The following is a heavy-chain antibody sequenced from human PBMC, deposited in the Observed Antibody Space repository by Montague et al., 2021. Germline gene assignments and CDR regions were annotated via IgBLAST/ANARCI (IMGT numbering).Heavy chain of an antibody. J-gene: IGHJ6*02. CDR3: ARHFAGFESYYNGLDV. Sequence: SETLSLTCAVYGGSFNAYYWSWIRQSPGKGLEWIGEIHHRGSIYYDPTTDYHPSLQRRVTIAVDASKHQFSLRLRSVTAADTAVYYCARHFAGFESYYNGLDVWGRGTPVIVSS. D-gene: IGHD3-10*01. CDR2: IHHRGSIYYDPTT. V-gene: IGHV4-34*01. CDR1: GGSFNAYY.